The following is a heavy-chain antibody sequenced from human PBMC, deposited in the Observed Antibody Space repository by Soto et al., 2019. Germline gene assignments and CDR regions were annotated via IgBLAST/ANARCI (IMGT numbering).Heavy chain of an antibody. V-gene: IGHV1-18*03. Sequence: QIQLVQSGAEVKKAGASVKVSCKASGYTFTNYGISWVRQALGQGLEWMGWISAYNDNTNYAQKFQGRVTLTTDTSTRTAYMELRSLTSDDMAVYYCASEGYYYGSGSYSPPRYYGMDVWGQGTTVTVFS. CDR3: ASEGYYYGSGSYSPPRYYGMDV. J-gene: IGHJ6*02. CDR2: ISAYNDNT. D-gene: IGHD3-10*01. CDR1: GYTFTNYG.